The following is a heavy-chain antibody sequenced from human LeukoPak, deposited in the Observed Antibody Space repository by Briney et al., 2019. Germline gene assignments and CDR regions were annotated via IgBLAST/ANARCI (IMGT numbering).Heavy chain of an antibody. J-gene: IGHJ4*02. Sequence: LETLSLTCTVSGGSLIGSSYYWGWARQPPGKGLEWIGKIWYTGNTYYSPSVQSRLPISVDTSKNRFYLRVSSVTAADTALYYCARLFDSWGQGILVTVSS. CDR3: ARLFDS. CDR1: GGSLIGSSYY. V-gene: IGHV4-39*01. CDR2: IWYTGNT.